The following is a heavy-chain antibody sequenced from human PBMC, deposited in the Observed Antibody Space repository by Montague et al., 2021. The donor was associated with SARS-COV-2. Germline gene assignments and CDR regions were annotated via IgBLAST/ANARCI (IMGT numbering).Heavy chain of an antibody. CDR2: INHSGST. CDR1: GGSFSGYH. J-gene: IGHJ4*01. Sequence: SETLSLTCAVYGGSFSGYHWSWIRQPPGKGLEWIGEINHSGSTNYNPSLKSRVTISVDTSKNQFSWKLSSVTAADTAVYYCARGGRQWLVIDPRYYFDYWGQGTLVTVSS. V-gene: IGHV4-34*01. CDR3: ARGGRQWLVIDPRYYFDY. D-gene: IGHD6-19*01.